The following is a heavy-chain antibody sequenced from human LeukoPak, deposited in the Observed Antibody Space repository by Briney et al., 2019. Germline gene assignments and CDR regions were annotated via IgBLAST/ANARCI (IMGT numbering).Heavy chain of an antibody. Sequence: PGGSLLLSCAASGFIFTDYGMHSGRQAPGKGLERLTFIRYDGSDKYYADSVKGRFTISRDNSKNTLYLQMTSLTSEDTGLYYSAKEGTASKPSDLEPSGPGNLVTASS. J-gene: IGHJ5*02. CDR3: AKEGTASKPSDLEP. CDR2: IRYDGSDK. D-gene: IGHD1/OR15-1a*01. CDR1: GFIFTDYG. V-gene: IGHV3-30*02.